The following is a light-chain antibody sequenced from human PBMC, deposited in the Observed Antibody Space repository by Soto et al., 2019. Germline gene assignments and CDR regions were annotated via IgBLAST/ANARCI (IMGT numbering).Light chain of an antibody. J-gene: IGLJ3*02. Sequence: QSALTQPASVSGSPGQSITISCAGTGGDIGAYNYVSWYQQHPGKAPKLIIYEVFRRPSGISNRFSGSKSGNTASLTIYSLQAEDEADYHCSSYTPSNTVVFGGGTKVTVL. CDR2: EVF. V-gene: IGLV2-14*01. CDR3: SSYTPSNTVV. CDR1: GGDIGAYNY.